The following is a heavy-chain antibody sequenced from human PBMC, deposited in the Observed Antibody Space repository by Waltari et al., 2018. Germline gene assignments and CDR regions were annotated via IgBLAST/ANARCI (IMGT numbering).Heavy chain of an antibody. CDR1: GFNFISYV. CDR3: ARHLYSIDYLELGN. V-gene: IGHV3-23*01. Sequence: EVHLLESGGGLAQPGGSLRLHCAASGFNFISYVMSCVRAAPGKGLEWVSGISDSGVITKYADSVKGRFTVSRDNSKNTVFLQLNSLRAEDTAIYYCARHLYSIDYLELGNWGQGTLVTVSS. CDR2: ISDSGVIT. J-gene: IGHJ4*02. D-gene: IGHD3-22*01.